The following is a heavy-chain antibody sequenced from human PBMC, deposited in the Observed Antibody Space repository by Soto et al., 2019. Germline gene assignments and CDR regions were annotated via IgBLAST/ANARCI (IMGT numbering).Heavy chain of an antibody. CDR2: IKQDGSEK. Sequence: EVQLVESGGGLVQPGGPLRVSCAAAGFSFSDYWMTWVRQVPGKGLEWVANIKQDGSEKYYADSVKGRFTISRDNAKSSLYVQLNSLRAEDTAVYYCARSRAGRTAASYYDYMDVWGKGTTVTVSS. J-gene: IGHJ6*03. V-gene: IGHV3-7*01. D-gene: IGHD2-2*01. CDR1: GFSFSDYW. CDR3: ARSRAGRTAASYYDYMDV.